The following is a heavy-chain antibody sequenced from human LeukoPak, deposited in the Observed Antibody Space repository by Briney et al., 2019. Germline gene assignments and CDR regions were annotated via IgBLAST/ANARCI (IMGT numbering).Heavy chain of an antibody. CDR2: IYYSGST. J-gene: IGHJ4*02. D-gene: IGHD6-13*01. CDR1: GGFISSSSYY. V-gene: IGHV4-39*01. CDR3: ARHSNTWYLDY. Sequence: PSETLSLTCTVSGGFISSSSYYWGWIRQPPGKGLEWIGSIYYSGSTYYNPSLKSRVTISVDTSKNQFSLKLSSVTAEDTAVYYCARHSNTWYLDYWGQGALVTVSS.